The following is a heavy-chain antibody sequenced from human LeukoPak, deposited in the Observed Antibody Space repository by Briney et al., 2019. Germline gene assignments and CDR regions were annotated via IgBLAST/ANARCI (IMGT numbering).Heavy chain of an antibody. CDR2: IRYDGSNK. J-gene: IGHJ4*02. Sequence: GGSLRLSCAASGFIFSSYGMHWVRQAPGKGLEGVAFIRYDGSNKYYADSVKGQFTITRDNSKNTLYLQMNSLKAEDTAVYYCAKDREMATIIDYWGKGTLVTVSS. CDR1: GFIFSSYG. CDR3: AKDREMATIIDY. V-gene: IGHV3-30*02. D-gene: IGHD5-24*01.